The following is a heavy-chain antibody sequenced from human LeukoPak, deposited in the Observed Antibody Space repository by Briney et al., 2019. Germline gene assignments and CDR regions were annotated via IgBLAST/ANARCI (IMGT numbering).Heavy chain of an antibody. CDR2: IHTIGST. V-gene: IGHV4-61*02. D-gene: IGHD1-26*01. CDR3: ARDSGDY. Sequence: SETLSLTCTVSGGSISSGSYYWSWIRQPAGKGQEWIGRIHTIGSTNYNPSLNSRVTMSVDTSKNQFSLKLSSVTAADTAVYYCARDSGDYWGQGTLVTVSS. CDR1: GGSISSGSYY. J-gene: IGHJ4*02.